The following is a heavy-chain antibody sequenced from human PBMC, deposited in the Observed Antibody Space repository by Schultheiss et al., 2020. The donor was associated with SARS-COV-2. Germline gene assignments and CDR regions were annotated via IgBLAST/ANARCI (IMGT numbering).Heavy chain of an antibody. Sequence: SQTLSLTCAVSGYSISSNYYWGWIRQPPGKGLEWIASIYHDGSSYHSPSLKSRVTISVDTSRGHFSLGLTSVTVADTAVYYCARSVTVRTDAFDIWGQGTMVTVSS. D-gene: IGHD4-17*01. J-gene: IGHJ3*02. CDR3: ARSVTVRTDAFDI. CDR2: IYHDGSS. V-gene: IGHV4-38-2*01. CDR1: GYSISSNYY.